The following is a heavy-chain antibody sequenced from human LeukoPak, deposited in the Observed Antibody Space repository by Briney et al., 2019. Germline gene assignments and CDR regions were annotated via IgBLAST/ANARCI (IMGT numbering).Heavy chain of an antibody. J-gene: IGHJ4*02. CDR1: GYSFDTYG. CDR2: ITAYNNNG. Sequence: PWASVKVSCKASGYSFDTYGISWVRQAPGQGLEWVGWITAYNNNGNHAENLQGRVILTTDTSTNTAYMELRGLRSDDTAVYYCARVTRWFTSYVDRDFDYWGQGTLVTVSS. CDR3: ARVTRWFTSYVDRDFDY. D-gene: IGHD4-23*01. V-gene: IGHV1-18*01.